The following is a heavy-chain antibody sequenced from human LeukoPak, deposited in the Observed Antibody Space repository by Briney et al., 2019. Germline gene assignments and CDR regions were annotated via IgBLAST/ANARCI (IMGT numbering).Heavy chain of an antibody. D-gene: IGHD3-3*01. CDR3: AREVGTIMVNWFDP. Sequence: PSETLSLTCTASGGSISSYYWSWIRQPAGKGLEWIGRIYTGGSTNYNPSLKSRVTMSVDTSKNQFSLKLSSVTAADTAVYYCAREVGTIMVNWFDPWGQGTLVTVSS. CDR2: IYTGGST. CDR1: GGSISSYY. V-gene: IGHV4-4*07. J-gene: IGHJ5*02.